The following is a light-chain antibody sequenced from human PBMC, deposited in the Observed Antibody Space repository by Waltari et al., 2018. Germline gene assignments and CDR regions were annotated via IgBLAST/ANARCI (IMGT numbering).Light chain of an antibody. V-gene: IGKV4-1*01. CDR1: RSVLYQPNNKNY. CDR2: WAS. Sequence: DIVMTQSPDSLAVSLGERATINCKSTRSVLYQPNNKNYLAWYQQKPGQPTKLLIYWASIRESGVPERFSGSGSETEFTLTIDSLQAEDVAVYYCQQYHSTPFTFGPGTKVDIK. J-gene: IGKJ3*01. CDR3: QQYHSTPFT.